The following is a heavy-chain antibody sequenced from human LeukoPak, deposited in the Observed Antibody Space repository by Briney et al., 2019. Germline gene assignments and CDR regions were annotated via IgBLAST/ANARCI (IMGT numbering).Heavy chain of an antibody. Sequence: VASVTVSCKASSYTFTRYGISWVRQAPGQGLEWMGWISGSNGNTNYAQKFQGRVSMTADTSTSTAYMELRSLRSDDTAVYYCARAGFGGDYYYYYMDVWGKGTTVTISS. V-gene: IGHV1-18*01. D-gene: IGHD3-10*01. CDR2: ISGSNGNT. J-gene: IGHJ6*03. CDR3: ARAGFGGDYYYYYMDV. CDR1: SYTFTRYG.